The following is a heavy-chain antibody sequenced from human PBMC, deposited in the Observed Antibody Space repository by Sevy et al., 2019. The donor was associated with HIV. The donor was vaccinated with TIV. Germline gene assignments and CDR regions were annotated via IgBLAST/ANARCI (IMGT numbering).Heavy chain of an antibody. CDR3: AKAGVGVQQLVGDFDY. V-gene: IGHV3-9*01. D-gene: IGHD6-13*01. Sequence: GGSLRLSCAASGFTFDDYAMHWVRQAPGKGLEWVSGISWNSGSIGYGDSVKGRFTISRDNAKNSLYLQMNSLRAEDTALYYCAKAGVGVQQLVGDFDYWGQGTLVTVSS. CDR2: ISWNSGSI. CDR1: GFTFDDYA. J-gene: IGHJ4*02.